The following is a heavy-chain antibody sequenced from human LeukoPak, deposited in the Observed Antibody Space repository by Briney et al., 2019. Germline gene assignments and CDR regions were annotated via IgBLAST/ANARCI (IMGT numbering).Heavy chain of an antibody. CDR3: ARDLGSTRGY. CDR1: GYTFTGYY. CDR2: INPNSGGT. J-gene: IGHJ4*02. V-gene: IGHV1-2*06. Sequence: ASVKVSCKASGYTFTGYYIHWVRQAPGQGLEWMGRINPNSGGTNYAQKFQGRVTMTSDTSISTAYMELSRLRSDDTAVYFCARDLGSTRGYWGQGTLVTVSS. D-gene: IGHD2-2*01.